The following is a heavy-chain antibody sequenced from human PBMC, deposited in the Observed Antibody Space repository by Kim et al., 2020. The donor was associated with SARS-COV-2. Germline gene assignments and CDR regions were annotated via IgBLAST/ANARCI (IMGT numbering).Heavy chain of an antibody. CDR3: ASPLLYYYDSAGYRL. CDR2: MYSSGST. CDR1: GGSISSSSYY. D-gene: IGHD3-22*01. V-gene: IGHV4-39*01. Sequence: SETLSLTCTVSGGSISSSSYYWGWIRQPPGKGLEWIGSMYSSGSTYYNPSLKSRVTISVDTSKNQFSLKLNSVTAADTAVYYCASPLLYYYDSAGYRLWGQGTQVTVSS. J-gene: IGHJ1*01.